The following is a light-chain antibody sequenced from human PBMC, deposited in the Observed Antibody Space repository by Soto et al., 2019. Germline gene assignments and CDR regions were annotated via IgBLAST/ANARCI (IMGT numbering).Light chain of an antibody. CDR2: MNN. CDR1: RSNIGSAI. J-gene: IGLJ3*02. Sequence: QSVLTQPPSLSGTPGQTVTISCIGSRSNIGSAIVHWYQQIPGTAPKHLIYMNNQRPSGVPDRFSGSKSGTSASLVITGLRQEDEADYYCVAWDENLSSRVFGGGTKLTVL. CDR3: VAWDENLSSRV. V-gene: IGLV1-47*01.